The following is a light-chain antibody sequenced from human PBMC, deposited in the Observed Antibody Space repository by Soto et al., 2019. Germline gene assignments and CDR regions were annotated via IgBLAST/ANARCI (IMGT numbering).Light chain of an antibody. J-gene: IGLJ1*01. CDR3: SSYTSSSTLEV. V-gene: IGLV2-14*01. CDR1: SSDVGGYNY. CDR2: EVS. Sequence: QPASVSGSPGQAITISCTGTSSDVGGYNYVSWYQQHPGKAPKLMIYEVSNRPSGVSNRFSGSKSGNTASLTISGLQAEDEADYYCSSYTSSSTLEVFGTGTKLTVL.